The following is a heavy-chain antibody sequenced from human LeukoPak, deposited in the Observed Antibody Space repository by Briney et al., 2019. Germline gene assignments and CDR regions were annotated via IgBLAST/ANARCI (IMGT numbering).Heavy chain of an antibody. CDR3: VKEGTPRSCTWYDS. V-gene: IGHV3-30*18. CDR1: GFTFSTYG. Sequence: PRGSLRLSCAASGFTFSTYGMHWVRQAPGKGLEWVAVIAYDGSSQFYADSVKGRFVISRDNSKNILFLQMNSLRGEDAAVYYCVKEGTPRSCTWYDSWGQGTLVTVSS. J-gene: IGHJ5*01. D-gene: IGHD2-15*01. CDR2: IAYDGSSQ.